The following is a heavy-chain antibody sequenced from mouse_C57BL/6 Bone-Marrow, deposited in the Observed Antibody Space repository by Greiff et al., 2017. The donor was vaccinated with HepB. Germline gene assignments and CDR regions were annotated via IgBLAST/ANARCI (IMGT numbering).Heavy chain of an antibody. V-gene: IGHV2-9-1*01. CDR1: GFSLTSYA. D-gene: IGHD1-1*01. CDR3: ARLPNPVYYCGNSYFDY. CDR2: IWTGGGT. Sequence: QVQLKESGPGLVAPSQSLSITCTVSGFSLTSYAIRWVRQPPGKGLEWLGVIWTGGGTNYNSALKSRLTISKDNSKSQAFLKMNSLQTDDTARNYCARLPNPVYYCGNSYFDYWGQGTTLTAAS. J-gene: IGHJ2*01.